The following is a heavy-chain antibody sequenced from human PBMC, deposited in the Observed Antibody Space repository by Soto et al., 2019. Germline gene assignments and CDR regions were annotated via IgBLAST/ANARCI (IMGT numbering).Heavy chain of an antibody. Sequence: SETLSLTCSVSGGSISSYYWTWIRQPPGKGLEWIGYISYSGSTNYNPSLKSRVTISVDTSKNQFSLKLSSVTAADTAMYYCARDILTAYYDYWGQGTLVTVSS. D-gene: IGHD3-9*01. J-gene: IGHJ4*02. CDR1: GGSISSYY. V-gene: IGHV4-59*01. CDR3: ARDILTAYYDY. CDR2: ISYSGST.